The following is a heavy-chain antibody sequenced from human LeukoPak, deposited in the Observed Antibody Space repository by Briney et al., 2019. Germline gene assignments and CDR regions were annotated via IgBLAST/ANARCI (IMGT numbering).Heavy chain of an antibody. D-gene: IGHD2-15*01. CDR3: ARVRSAGYYGMDV. J-gene: IGHJ6*02. Sequence: GGSLRLSCAASGFTFDTYTMNWVRQAPGKGLEWVSSISSGSSYILYGDSVKGRFTISRENAKRSLFLQMSGLRPEDSAVYYCARVRSAGYYGMDVWGQGTTVTVSS. CDR1: GFTFDTYT. CDR2: ISSGSSYI. V-gene: IGHV3-21*01.